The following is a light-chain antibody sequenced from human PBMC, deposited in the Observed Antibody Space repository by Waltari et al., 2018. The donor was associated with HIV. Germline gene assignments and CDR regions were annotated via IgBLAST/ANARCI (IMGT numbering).Light chain of an antibody. CDR2: MTK. CDR1: SSNVGRNC. V-gene: IGLV1-47*01. J-gene: IGLJ2*01. CDR3: ASWDDSLSIVV. Sequence: QSVLTQPPSASATPGQRITLPCSGCSSNVGRNCVYWYQQLPGTAPKVLIFMTKQRPSGVPDRFSASKSGTSASLAISGLRSEDEADYYCASWDDSLSIVVFGGGTKLTVL.